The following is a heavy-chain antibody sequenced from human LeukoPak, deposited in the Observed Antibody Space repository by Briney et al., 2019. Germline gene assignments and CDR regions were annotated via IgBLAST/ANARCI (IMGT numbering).Heavy chain of an antibody. CDR1: GVSIANTFYY. CDR2: IYTTGST. V-gene: IGHV4-61*02. J-gene: IGHJ4*02. Sequence: PSQTLSLTCTVSGVSIANTFYYWNWLRQPAGKGLEWIGRIYTTGSTDYNPSLKSRVTISLDTARNQFSLKLSSVTAADTAVYYCARRQDGHDYWGQGTLVIVSS. CDR3: ARRQDGHDY.